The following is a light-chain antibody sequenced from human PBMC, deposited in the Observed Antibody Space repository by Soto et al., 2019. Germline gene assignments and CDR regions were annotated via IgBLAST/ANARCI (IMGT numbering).Light chain of an antibody. CDR3: QQYGSSPRT. Sequence: EIVLTQSPGTLSLSPGERATLSCRASRSVSSSYLAWYQQKPDQAPRLLIYGASSRATGIPDRFSGSGSGTDFTLTISRLEPEDFAVYYCQQYGSSPRTFGQGTKVEIK. V-gene: IGKV3-20*01. CDR2: GAS. CDR1: RSVSSSY. J-gene: IGKJ1*01.